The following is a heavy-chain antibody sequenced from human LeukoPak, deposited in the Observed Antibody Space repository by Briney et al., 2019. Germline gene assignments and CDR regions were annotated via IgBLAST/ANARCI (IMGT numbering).Heavy chain of an antibody. J-gene: IGHJ4*02. Sequence: GGSLRLSCAASGFTFSSYGMSWVRQAPGKGLEWVSAISGSGGSTYYADSVKGRFTISRDNSKNTLYLQMNSLRAEDTAVYYCAKQLRYFDRLTPIDYWGQGTLVTVSS. CDR1: GFTFSSYG. CDR2: ISGSGGST. CDR3: AKQLRYFDRLTPIDY. V-gene: IGHV3-23*01. D-gene: IGHD3-9*01.